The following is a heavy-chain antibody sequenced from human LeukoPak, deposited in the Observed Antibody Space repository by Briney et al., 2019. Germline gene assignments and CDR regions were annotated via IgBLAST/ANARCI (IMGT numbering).Heavy chain of an antibody. CDR2: ISTSGSTT. V-gene: IGHV3-48*03. CDR3: ARGALHVFDY. CDR1: GFTFSDYE. D-gene: IGHD3-10*02. J-gene: IGHJ4*02. Sequence: PGGSLRLSCAASGFTFSDYEINWVRQAPGKGLEWVSCISTSGSTTYYADSAKGRFTISRDSAKNSLFLQMNTLTAEDTAVYYCARGALHVFDYWGQGTPVTVSS.